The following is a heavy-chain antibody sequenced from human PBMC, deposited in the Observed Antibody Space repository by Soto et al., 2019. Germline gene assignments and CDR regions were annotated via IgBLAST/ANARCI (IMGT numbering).Heavy chain of an antibody. CDR1: GFTFSSYA. CDR3: ARDRGDYDFWSGYYPDY. J-gene: IGHJ4*02. Sequence: GGSLRLSCAASGFTFSSYAMHWVRQAPGKGLEWVAVISYDGSNKYYADSVKGRFTISRDNSKNTLYLQMNSLRAEDTAVYYCARDRGDYDFWSGYYPDYWGQGTLVTVSS. V-gene: IGHV3-30-3*01. CDR2: ISYDGSNK. D-gene: IGHD3-3*01.